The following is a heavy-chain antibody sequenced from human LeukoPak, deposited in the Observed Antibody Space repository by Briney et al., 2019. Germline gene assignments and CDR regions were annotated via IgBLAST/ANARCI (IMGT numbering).Heavy chain of an antibody. CDR3: ARGVPPSPTYNWFDP. J-gene: IGHJ5*02. CDR2: IYYSGST. V-gene: IGHV4-31*03. D-gene: IGHD1-1*01. Sequence: SETLSLACTVSGGSISSGGYYWSWIRQHPGKGLEWIGYIYYSGSTYYNPSLKSRVTISVDTSKNQFSLKLSSVTAADTAVYYCARGVPPSPTYNWFDPWGQGTLVTVSS. CDR1: GGSISSGGYY.